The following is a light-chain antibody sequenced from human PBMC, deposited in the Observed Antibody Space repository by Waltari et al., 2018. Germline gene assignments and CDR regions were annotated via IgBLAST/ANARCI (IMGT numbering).Light chain of an antibody. J-gene: IGLJ3*02. V-gene: IGLV1-44*01. Sequence: QSVLTQPPSASGTPGQRVTISCSGSSSNIGSNAVNWYQQLPGTAPKLLIYSNNRRPSGVPDRFSGSKSGTSGSLAISGLQSEDEAEYHCAAWDDSLPGWVFGGGTKLTVL. CDR3: AAWDDSLPGWV. CDR1: SSNIGSNA. CDR2: SNN.